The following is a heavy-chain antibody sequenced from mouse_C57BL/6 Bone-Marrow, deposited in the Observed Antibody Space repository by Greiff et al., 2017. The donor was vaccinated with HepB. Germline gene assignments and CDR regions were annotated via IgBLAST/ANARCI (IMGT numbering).Heavy chain of an antibody. CDR3: ASYYAMDY. J-gene: IGHJ4*01. CDR1: GFSLTSYG. V-gene: IGHV2-2*01. CDR2: IWSGGST. Sequence: QVQLQQSGPGLVLPSQSLSITCTVSGFSLTSYGVHWVRQSPGKGLEWLGVIWSGGSTDYNAAFISRLSISKDNSKSQVFFKMNSLQADDTAIYYCASYYAMDYWGQGTSVTVSS.